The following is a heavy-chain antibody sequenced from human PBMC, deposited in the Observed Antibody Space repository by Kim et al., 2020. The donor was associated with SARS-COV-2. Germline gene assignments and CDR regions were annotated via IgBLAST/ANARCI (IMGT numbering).Heavy chain of an antibody. V-gene: IGHV4-39*01. Sequence: SETLSLTCTVSGGSISSSSYYWGWIRQPPGKGLEWIGSIYYSGSTYYNPSLKSRVTISVDTSKNQFSLKLSSMTAADTAVYYCATHDSSGFEADYWGQGTLVTVSS. J-gene: IGHJ4*02. CDR2: IYYSGST. D-gene: IGHD3-22*01. CDR1: GGSISSSSYY. CDR3: ATHDSSGFEADY.